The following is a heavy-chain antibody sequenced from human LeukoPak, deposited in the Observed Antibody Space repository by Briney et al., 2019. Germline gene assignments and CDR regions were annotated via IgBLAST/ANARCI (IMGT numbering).Heavy chain of an antibody. D-gene: IGHD1-1*01. CDR2: ISSNGGST. CDR1: GFTFSSYA. Sequence: PGGSLRLSCAASGFTFSSYAMHWVRQAPGKGLEYVSAISSNGGSTYYANSVKGRFTISRDNSKNTLYLQMGSLRAEDMAVYYCARGPRTGTTLCYFDYWGQGTLVTVSS. V-gene: IGHV3-64*01. J-gene: IGHJ4*02. CDR3: ARGPRTGTTLCYFDY.